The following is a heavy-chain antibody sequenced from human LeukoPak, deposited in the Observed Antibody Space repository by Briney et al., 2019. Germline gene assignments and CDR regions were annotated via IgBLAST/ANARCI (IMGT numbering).Heavy chain of an antibody. Sequence: PSETLSLTCTVSGGSISSYYWSWIRQPPGKGLEWIGYIYYSGSTNHNPSLKSRVTISVDTSKNQFSLKLSSVTAADTAVYYCARDKSDYDSSGYYLRPANWFDPWGQGTLVTVSS. CDR2: IYYSGST. CDR3: ARDKSDYDSSGYYLRPANWFDP. D-gene: IGHD3-22*01. V-gene: IGHV4-59*01. J-gene: IGHJ5*02. CDR1: GGSISSYY.